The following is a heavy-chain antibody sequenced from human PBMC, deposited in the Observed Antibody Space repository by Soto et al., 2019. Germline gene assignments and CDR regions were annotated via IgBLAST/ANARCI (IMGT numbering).Heavy chain of an antibody. Sequence: SETLSLTCTVSGGSISSSSYYWGWIRQPPGKGLEWIGSIYYSGSTYYNPSLKSRVTISVDTSKNQFSLKLSSVTAADTAVYYCARREIERNSSHYDHYLDVWGKGTTVTVSS. J-gene: IGHJ6*03. CDR3: ARREIERNSSHYDHYLDV. CDR1: GGSISSSSYY. CDR2: IYYSGST. D-gene: IGHD5-12*01. V-gene: IGHV4-39*01.